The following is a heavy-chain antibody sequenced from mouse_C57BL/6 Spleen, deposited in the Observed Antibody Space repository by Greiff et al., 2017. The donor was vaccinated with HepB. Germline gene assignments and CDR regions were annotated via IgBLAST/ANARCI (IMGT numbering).Heavy chain of an antibody. V-gene: IGHV1-81*01. CDR3: ARSKTTNSNYLSVNFDV. D-gene: IGHD2-5*01. CDR2: IYPRSGNT. Sequence: QVQLKESGAELARPGASVKLSCKASGYTFTSYGISWVKQRTGQGLEWIGEIYPRSGNTYYNEKFKGKATLTADKSSSTAYMELRSLTYEDSAVYFCARSKTTNSNYLSVNFDVWGTGTTVTVSS. J-gene: IGHJ1*03. CDR1: GYTFTSYG.